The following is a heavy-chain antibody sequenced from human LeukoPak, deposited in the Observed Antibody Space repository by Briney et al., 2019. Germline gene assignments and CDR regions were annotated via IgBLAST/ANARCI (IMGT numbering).Heavy chain of an antibody. V-gene: IGHV3-48*03. Sequence: GGSLRLSCAASGFTFSSSEMNWVRQAPGKGLEWVSCISSSGSAIYYADSVKGRFTISRDNAKNSLYLQMNSLRAEDTAVYYCARDHSSSWYGSWLYWGQGTLVTVSS. D-gene: IGHD6-13*01. CDR2: ISSSGSAI. J-gene: IGHJ4*02. CDR1: GFTFSSSE. CDR3: ARDHSSSWYGSWLY.